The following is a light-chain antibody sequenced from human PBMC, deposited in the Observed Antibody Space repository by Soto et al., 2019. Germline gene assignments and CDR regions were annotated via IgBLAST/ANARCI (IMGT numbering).Light chain of an antibody. Sequence: EIVLTQSPGTLSLSPGERATLSCGASQSVTSNYLAWYQQKPGQAPRLLIFGASRRATGVPDRFIGSGSATDFTLTISRLEPEDFAVYYCQHYITSLTTVGQGTKVDIK. CDR3: QHYITSLTT. CDR2: GAS. CDR1: QSVTSNY. J-gene: IGKJ1*01. V-gene: IGKV3-20*01.